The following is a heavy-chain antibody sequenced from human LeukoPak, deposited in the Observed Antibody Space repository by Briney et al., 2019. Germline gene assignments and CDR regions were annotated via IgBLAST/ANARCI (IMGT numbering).Heavy chain of an antibody. CDR1: GGSISSGDYY. Sequence: SETLSLTCTVSGGSISSGDYYRSWIRQPPGKGLEWIGYIYYSGSTYYNPSLKSRVTISVDTSKNQFSLKLSSVTAADTAVYYCARVHPYVVLGYMDVWGKGTTVTVSS. D-gene: IGHD2-2*01. CDR2: IYYSGST. J-gene: IGHJ6*03. V-gene: IGHV4-30-4*08. CDR3: ARVHPYVVLGYMDV.